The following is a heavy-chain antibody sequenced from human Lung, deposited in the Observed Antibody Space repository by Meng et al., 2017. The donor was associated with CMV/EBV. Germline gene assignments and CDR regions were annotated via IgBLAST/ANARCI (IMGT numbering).Heavy chain of an antibody. D-gene: IGHD2-21*01. V-gene: IGHV3-21*01. CDR1: GFTFSSYS. J-gene: IGHJ6*02. Sequence: GRSLRLXCAASGFTFSSYSMNWVRQAPGKGLEWVSSISSSGTYIYYADSVKGRFTISRDNAQNSLYLQMNSLRAEDTAVFTCARDVSPRSSAYFAIYYFYALDVWGPGTXVTVSS. CDR2: ISSSGTYI. CDR3: ARDVSPRSSAYFAIYYFYALDV.